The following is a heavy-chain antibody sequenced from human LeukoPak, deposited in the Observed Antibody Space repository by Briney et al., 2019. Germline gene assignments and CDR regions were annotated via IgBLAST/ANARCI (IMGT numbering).Heavy chain of an antibody. CDR2: ISSSTLTI. CDR3: ARKAYDSSAYYSFDY. J-gene: IGHJ4*02. D-gene: IGHD3-22*01. CDR1: GFTFSSYG. Sequence: PGRSLRLSCAASGFTFSSYGMHWVRQAPGKGLEWVSYISSSTLTIYYADSVKGRFTISRDNAKNSLYLQMNSLRDEDTAVYYCARKAYDSSAYYSFDYWGQGTLVTVSS. V-gene: IGHV3-48*02.